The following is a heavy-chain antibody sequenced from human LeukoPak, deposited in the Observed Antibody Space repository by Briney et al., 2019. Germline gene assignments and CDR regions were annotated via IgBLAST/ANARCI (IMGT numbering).Heavy chain of an antibody. Sequence: GGSLRLSCAATGFTFSSYWMNWVRQAPGKWLELVANIKQDGSEKKYVDSVKGRFTISRDNAKNSLYLQMNSLRAEDTAMYYCMTASRSSSWPPPTWGQGTLVTVSS. CDR3: MTASRSSSWPPPT. CDR2: IKQDGSEK. J-gene: IGHJ5*02. D-gene: IGHD6-13*01. V-gene: IGHV3-7*01. CDR1: GFTFSSYW.